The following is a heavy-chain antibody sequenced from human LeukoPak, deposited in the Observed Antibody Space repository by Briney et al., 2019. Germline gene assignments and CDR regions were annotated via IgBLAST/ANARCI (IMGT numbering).Heavy chain of an antibody. Sequence: AGGSLRLSCAASGFTFSNYNMNWVRQAPGKGLEWVSSITSTSSYIYYADSVKGRFTISRDNAKNSLYLQMNSLRAEDTALYFCARDPYSGNYGNYYYMDVWGKGTTVTISS. CDR1: GFTFSNYN. CDR3: ARDPYSGNYGNYYYMDV. V-gene: IGHV3-21*01. J-gene: IGHJ6*03. D-gene: IGHD1-26*01. CDR2: ITSTSSYI.